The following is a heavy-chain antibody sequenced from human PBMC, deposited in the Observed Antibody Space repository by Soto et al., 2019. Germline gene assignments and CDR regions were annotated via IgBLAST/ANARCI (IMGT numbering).Heavy chain of an antibody. CDR1: GFTFSNFA. V-gene: IGHV3-23*01. CDR3: AKVRCSGAGCYASDY. CDR2: IGGSGDSR. D-gene: IGHD2-15*01. J-gene: IGHJ4*02. Sequence: EVQLLESAGGLVQPGGSLRLSCAASGFTFSNFAMSWVRRFPGKGLEWVSTIGGSGDSRYYTDSVRGRFAISRDNSKNTVYLQMNSLGDEETAVYYSAKVRCSGAGCYASDYWGQGTLVTLSS.